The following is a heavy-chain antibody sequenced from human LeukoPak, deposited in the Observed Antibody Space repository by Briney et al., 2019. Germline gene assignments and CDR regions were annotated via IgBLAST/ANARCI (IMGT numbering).Heavy chain of an antibody. Sequence: GRSLRLSCAASGFTFSTYWTHWVSPDPGKGLVWVSRINSDGSTTTYADSVKGRCTISRDNAKNTLYLQMNSLRAEDTAVGYCATLHPLFDPWGQGTLLTVSS. D-gene: IGHD3-10*01. J-gene: IGHJ5*02. CDR3: ATLHPLFDP. CDR1: GFTFSTYW. CDR2: INSDGSTT. V-gene: IGHV3-74*01.